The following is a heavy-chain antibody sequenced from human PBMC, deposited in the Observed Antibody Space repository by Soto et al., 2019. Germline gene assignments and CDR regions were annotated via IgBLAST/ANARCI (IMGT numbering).Heavy chain of an antibody. J-gene: IGHJ5*02. CDR1: GFTFSSYG. CDR2: IWYDGSNK. D-gene: IGHD6-19*01. V-gene: IGHV3-33*01. CDR3: ARDRLSYSSGWGSDNWFDP. Sequence: GGSLRLSCAASGFTFSSYGMHWVRQAPGKGLEWVAVIWYDGSNKYYADSVKGRFTISRDNSKNTLYLQMNSLRAEDTAVYYCARDRLSYSSGWGSDNWFDPWGQGTLVTVSS.